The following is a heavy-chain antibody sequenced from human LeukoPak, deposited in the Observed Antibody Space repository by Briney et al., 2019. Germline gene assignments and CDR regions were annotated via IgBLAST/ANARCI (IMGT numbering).Heavy chain of an antibody. J-gene: IGHJ4*02. CDR2: INPNSGGT. CDR1: GYTFTGYY. CDR3: AREVPYDSSVYYQPFDY. D-gene: IGHD3-22*01. V-gene: IGHV1-2*02. Sequence: ASVKVSCKASGYTFTGYYMHWVRQAPGQGLEWIGWINPNSGGTNYAQKLQGRVTMTTDTSTSTAYMELRSLRSDDTAVYYCAREVPYDSSVYYQPFDYWGQRTLVTVSS.